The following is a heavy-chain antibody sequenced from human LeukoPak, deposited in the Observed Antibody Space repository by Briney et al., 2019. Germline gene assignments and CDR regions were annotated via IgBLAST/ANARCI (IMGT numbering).Heavy chain of an antibody. V-gene: IGHV3-30*03. J-gene: IGHJ4*02. D-gene: IGHD2-21*02. Sequence: PGGSLRLSCAASRFTFSNFGMSWVRQAPGKGLEWVAVISYDGSNKYYADSVKGRFTISRDNSKNTLYLQMNSLRAEDTAVYYCARDLHVVVTASHFDYWGQGTLVTVSS. CDR2: ISYDGSNK. CDR1: RFTFSNFG. CDR3: ARDLHVVVTASHFDY.